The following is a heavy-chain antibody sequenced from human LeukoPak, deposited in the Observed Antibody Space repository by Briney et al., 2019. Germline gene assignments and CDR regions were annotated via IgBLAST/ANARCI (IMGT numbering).Heavy chain of an antibody. J-gene: IGHJ4*02. CDR2: IYSGGSA. V-gene: IGHV3-66*04. CDR1: GFTVSCNY. CDR3: ARQNSGYDC. D-gene: IGHD5-12*01. Sequence: GGSLRLTCAASGFTVSCNYMSWVRQAPGKGLEWVSVIYSGGSAYYADSVKGRFTISRDNSKNTLYLQMNSLRAEDKAVYYCARQNSGYDCWGQGTLVTVSS.